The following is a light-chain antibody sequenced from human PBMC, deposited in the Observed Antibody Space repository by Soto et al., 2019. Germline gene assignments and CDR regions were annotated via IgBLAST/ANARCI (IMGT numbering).Light chain of an antibody. CDR2: EVS. V-gene: IGLV2-23*02. J-gene: IGLJ1*01. CDR3: CSNAGCTTVV. Sequence: QAVLTQTASVSGSPGQSVTISCTGTRSDVGGYNLVSWIQQSPGKVPKLIIYEVSKRPSGVSDRFSGSKTDETASLTISGLQAEGEADCFFCSNAGCTTVVFGLGSKGTV. CDR1: RSDVGGYNL.